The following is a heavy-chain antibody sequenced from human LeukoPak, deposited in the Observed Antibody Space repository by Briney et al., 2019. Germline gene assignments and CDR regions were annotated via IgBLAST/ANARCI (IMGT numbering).Heavy chain of an antibody. CDR2: IYYSGNT. Sequence: SETLSLTCTVSGGSISSGDYYWSWIRQPPGKGLEWIGYIYYSGNTFHYNPSLKSRVNISVDTSKNQFSLRLSSVTAVDTAVYYCPSTNCSSAGCYGANWFDPWGQGTLVTVSS. V-gene: IGHV4-30-4*08. J-gene: IGHJ5*02. CDR3: PSTNCSSAGCYGANWFDP. D-gene: IGHD2-2*01. CDR1: GGSISSGDYY.